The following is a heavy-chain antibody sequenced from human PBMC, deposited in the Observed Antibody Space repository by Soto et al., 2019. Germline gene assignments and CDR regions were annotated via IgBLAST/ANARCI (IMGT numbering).Heavy chain of an antibody. J-gene: IGHJ4*02. CDR2: FYPGDSDT. CDR3: ALSSVATAGFDY. Sequence: PGESLKISCKGFGYKFTDYWIGWVRQKPGKGLEWMGIFYPGDSDTRYSPSFQGQVTISADKSISTGYLQWSSLKASDTAIYYCALSSVATAGFDYFGRGTPVTSPQ. D-gene: IGHD6-13*01. V-gene: IGHV5-51*01. CDR1: GYKFTDYW.